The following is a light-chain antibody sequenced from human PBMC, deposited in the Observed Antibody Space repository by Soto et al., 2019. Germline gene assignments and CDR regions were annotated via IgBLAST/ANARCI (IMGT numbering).Light chain of an antibody. CDR3: QQRSSWPRT. V-gene: IGKV3-11*01. Sequence: EIVLTQSPATLSLSPGERATLSCRASQSVNSYLAWYQQKPGQTPRLLIYDASNRATGIPARFSGSGSGTDFTLTISSLEPEYFAVYYCQQRSSWPRTFGQGTKLEIK. J-gene: IGKJ2*01. CDR2: DAS. CDR1: QSVNSY.